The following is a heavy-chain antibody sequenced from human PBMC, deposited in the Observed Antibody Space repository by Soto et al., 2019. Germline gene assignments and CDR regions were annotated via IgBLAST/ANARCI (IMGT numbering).Heavy chain of an antibody. D-gene: IGHD4-17*01. V-gene: IGHV3-11*01. J-gene: IGHJ4*02. Sequence: GGSLRLSCVASGLTFRDDYMSWIRQSPGKGLEWVSYISATGNRKYYADSVRGRFSVSRDNAKNSVFLHMDNLRAEDTAVYYCGRDFGDIIDLWGQGALVTVSS. CDR2: ISATGNRK. CDR1: GLTFRDDY. CDR3: GRDFGDIIDL.